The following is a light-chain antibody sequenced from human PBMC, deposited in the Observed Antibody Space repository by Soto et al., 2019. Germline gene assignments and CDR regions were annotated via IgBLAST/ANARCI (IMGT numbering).Light chain of an antibody. Sequence: EIVMTQSPATLSVSRGERATLSCRASQSVDSNLAWYQQKPGQAPRLLIFGASTRATGIPARFSGSGSGTDFTLTISSLQSEDFGVYFCQQYDNWPLTFGGGTKVDI. CDR3: QQYDNWPLT. CDR1: QSVDSN. V-gene: IGKV3D-15*01. J-gene: IGKJ4*01. CDR2: GAS.